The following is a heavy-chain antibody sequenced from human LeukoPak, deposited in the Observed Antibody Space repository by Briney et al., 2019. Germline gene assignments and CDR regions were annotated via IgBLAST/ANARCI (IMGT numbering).Heavy chain of an antibody. CDR1: GGSISSYY. Sequence: LSLTCTVSGGSISSYYWSWIRQAPGKGLEWVSYISSSGSTIYYADSVKGRFTISRDNAKNSLYLQMNSLRAEDTAVYYCARAVGRVIDYWGQGTLVTVSS. J-gene: IGHJ4*02. CDR3: ARAVGRVIDY. CDR2: ISSSGSTI. V-gene: IGHV3-11*01.